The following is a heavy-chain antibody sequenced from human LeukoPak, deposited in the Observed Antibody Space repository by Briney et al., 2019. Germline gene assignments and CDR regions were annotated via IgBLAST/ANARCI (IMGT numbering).Heavy chain of an antibody. Sequence: PGGSLRLSCAASGFTFSSYSMNWVRQAPGKGLEWVSSISSSSSYIYYADSVKGRFTISRDNAKNSLYLQMNSLRAEDTAVYYCARDSPPDALRYFDWLLPHWGQGTLVTVSS. D-gene: IGHD3-9*01. CDR2: ISSSSSYI. V-gene: IGHV3-21*01. J-gene: IGHJ4*02. CDR3: ARDSPPDALRYFDWLLPH. CDR1: GFTFSSYS.